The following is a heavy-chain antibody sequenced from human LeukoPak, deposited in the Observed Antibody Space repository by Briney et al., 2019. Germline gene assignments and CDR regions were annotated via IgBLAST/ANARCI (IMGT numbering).Heavy chain of an antibody. CDR2: NSGSGEST. V-gene: IGHV3-23*01. CDR3: AKLVRNYYGSGSYYFDY. CDR1: GFTFSSYA. Sequence: GGPLRLSCAASGFTFSSYAMSWVRQAPGKGLEWVSANSGSGESTYYADSVKGRFTISRDNSKNTLYLQMNSLRAEDTAVYYCAKLVRNYYGSGSYYFDYWGQGTLVTVSS. D-gene: IGHD3-10*01. J-gene: IGHJ4*02.